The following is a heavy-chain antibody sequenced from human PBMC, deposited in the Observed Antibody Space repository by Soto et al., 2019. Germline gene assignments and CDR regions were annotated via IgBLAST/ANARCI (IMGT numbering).Heavy chain of an antibody. Sequence: ASVKVSCKASGYPFTSYAIHWVRQAPGQRLEWMGWINAGNGNTKYSQKFQGRVTITRDTSASTAYMELSSLRSEDTAVYYCAKSDYSSSWYLHYWLDPWGQGTLVTVSS. CDR3: AKSDYSSSWYLHYWLDP. D-gene: IGHD6-13*01. J-gene: IGHJ5*02. V-gene: IGHV1-3*01. CDR1: GYPFTSYA. CDR2: INAGNGNT.